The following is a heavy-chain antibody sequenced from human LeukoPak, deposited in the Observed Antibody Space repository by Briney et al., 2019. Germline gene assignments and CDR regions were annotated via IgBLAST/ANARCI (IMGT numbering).Heavy chain of an antibody. J-gene: IGHJ6*03. D-gene: IGHD1-7*01. CDR3: ARQRELRTSYYYMDV. Sequence: GESLKISCKGSGYSFTTYWIGWVRQMPGKGLEWMGIIYPGDSDTRYSPSFQGQVTISADKSISTAYLQWSSLKASDTAMYYCARQRELRTSYYYMDVWGKGTTVTVSS. V-gene: IGHV5-51*01. CDR1: GYSFTTYW. CDR2: IYPGDSDT.